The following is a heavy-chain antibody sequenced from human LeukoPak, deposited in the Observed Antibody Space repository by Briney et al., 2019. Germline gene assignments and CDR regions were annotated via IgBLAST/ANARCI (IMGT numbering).Heavy chain of an antibody. V-gene: IGHV4-39*07. CDR2: IYYSGST. J-gene: IGHJ3*02. D-gene: IGHD3-22*01. CDR3: ARERGRYYYDSSGYYLDADAFDI. CDR1: GGSISSSSYY. Sequence: PSETLSLTCTVSGGSISSSSYYWGWIRQPPGKGLEWIGSIYYSGSTYYNPSLKSRVTISVDTSKNQFSLKLSSVTAADTAVYYCARERGRYYYDSSGYYLDADAFDIWGQGTMVTVSS.